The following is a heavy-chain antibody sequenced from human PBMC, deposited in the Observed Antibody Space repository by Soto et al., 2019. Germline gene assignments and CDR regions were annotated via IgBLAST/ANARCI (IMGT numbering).Heavy chain of an antibody. CDR1: GGSISSSSYY. V-gene: IGHV4-39*01. Sequence: SETLSLTCTVSGGSISSSSYYWGWIRQPPGKGLEWIGSIYYSGSTYYNPSLKSRVTISVDTSKNQFTMKLSSVTAAVTAVYYFAPAGIYDILTGYCWRVTADWFDPWGQGTLVTVS. CDR2: IYYSGST. J-gene: IGHJ5*02. CDR3: APAGIYDILTGYCWRVTADWFDP. D-gene: IGHD3-9*01.